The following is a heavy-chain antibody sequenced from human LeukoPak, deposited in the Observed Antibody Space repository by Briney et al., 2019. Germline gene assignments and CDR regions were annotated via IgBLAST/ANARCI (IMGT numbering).Heavy chain of an antibody. CDR3: ARDSYYGSGSNY. J-gene: IGHJ4*02. Sequence: SETLSLTCAVSDGSISSSNWWSWVRQPPGKGLEWIGEIYHSGSTNYNPSLKSRVTISVDKSKNQFSLKLSSVTAADTAVYYCARDSYYGSGSNYWGQGTLVTVSS. D-gene: IGHD3-10*01. CDR2: IYHSGST. V-gene: IGHV4-4*02. CDR1: DGSISSSNW.